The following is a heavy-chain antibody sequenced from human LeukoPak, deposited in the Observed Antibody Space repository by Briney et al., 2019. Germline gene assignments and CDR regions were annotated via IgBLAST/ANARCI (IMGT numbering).Heavy chain of an antibody. Sequence: GSSVKVSCKASGGTFSSYAISWVRQAPGQGLEWMGGIIPIFGTANYAQKFQGRVTITADESTGTAYMELSSLRPEDTAVYYCAREDRAYYYDSSGYYFDAFDIWGQGTMVTVSS. J-gene: IGHJ3*02. CDR2: IIPIFGTA. D-gene: IGHD3-22*01. V-gene: IGHV1-69*01. CDR3: AREDRAYYYDSSGYYFDAFDI. CDR1: GGTFSSYA.